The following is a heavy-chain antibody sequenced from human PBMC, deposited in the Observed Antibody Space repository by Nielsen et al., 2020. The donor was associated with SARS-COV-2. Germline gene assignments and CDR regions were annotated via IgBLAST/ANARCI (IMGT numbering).Heavy chain of an antibody. D-gene: IGHD3-10*02. CDR2: TRNKANSYTT. V-gene: IGHV3-72*01. CDR1: GFTFSDHY. Sequence: GESLKISCAASGFTFSDHYMDWVCQAPGKGLEWVGRTRNKANSYTTEYAASVKGRFTISRDDSKNSLYLQMNSLKTEDTAVYYCARVATFGAFDIWGQGTMVTVSS. CDR3: ARVATFGAFDI. J-gene: IGHJ3*02.